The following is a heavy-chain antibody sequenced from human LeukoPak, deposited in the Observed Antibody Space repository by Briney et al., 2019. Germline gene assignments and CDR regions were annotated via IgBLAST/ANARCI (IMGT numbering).Heavy chain of an antibody. Sequence: GGSLRLSCAASGFTFSSYWMHWVRQVPGKGLEWVSVIYSGGSTYYADSVKGRFTISRDNSKNTLYLQMNSLRAEDTAVYYCAREHDSSGWVGGGYYFDYWGQGTLVTVSS. D-gene: IGHD6-19*01. CDR1: GFTFSSYW. CDR2: IYSGGST. CDR3: AREHDSSGWVGGGYYFDY. J-gene: IGHJ4*02. V-gene: IGHV3-53*01.